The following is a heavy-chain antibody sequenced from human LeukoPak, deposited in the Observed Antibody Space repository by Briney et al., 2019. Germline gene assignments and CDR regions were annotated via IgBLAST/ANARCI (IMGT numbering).Heavy chain of an antibody. CDR3: ARDEQYCGGDCYFWFDP. J-gene: IGHJ5*02. V-gene: IGHV1-69*04. CDR2: IIPILGIA. Sequence: SVKVSRKASGGTFSSYTISWVRQAPGQGLEWMGRIIPILGIANYAQKFQGRVTITADKSTSTAYMELSSLRSEDTAVYYCARDEQYCGGDCYFWFDPWGQGTLVTVSS. CDR1: GGTFSSYT. D-gene: IGHD2-21*02.